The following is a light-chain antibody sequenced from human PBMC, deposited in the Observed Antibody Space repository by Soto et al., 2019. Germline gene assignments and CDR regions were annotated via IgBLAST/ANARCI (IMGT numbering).Light chain of an antibody. CDR2: DAS. Sequence: AIQLTQSPSSLSASVGDRVTITCRASQGISSALAWYHQKPGKAPKSLIYDASSLESGVPSRFSSSGSGTDFTLTISSLQPEDFATYYFQQFNNYPLTFGGGTKVEIK. J-gene: IGKJ4*01. V-gene: IGKV1D-13*01. CDR1: QGISSA. CDR3: QQFNNYPLT.